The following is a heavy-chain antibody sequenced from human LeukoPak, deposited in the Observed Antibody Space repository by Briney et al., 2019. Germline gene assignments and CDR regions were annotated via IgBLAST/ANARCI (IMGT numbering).Heavy chain of an antibody. D-gene: IGHD5-18*01. CDR3: ARAGYSYAKSDY. CDR1: GFTFSSYS. Sequence: GGSLRLSCAASGFTFSSYSMNWVRQAPGKGLEWLSSISSSSSYIYYADSVKGRFTISRDNAKNSLYLQMNSLRAEDTAVYYCARAGYSYAKSDYWGQGTLVTVSS. CDR2: ISSSSSYI. V-gene: IGHV3-21*01. J-gene: IGHJ4*02.